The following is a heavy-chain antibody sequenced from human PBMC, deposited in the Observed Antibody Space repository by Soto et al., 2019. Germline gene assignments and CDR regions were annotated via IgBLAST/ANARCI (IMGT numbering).Heavy chain of an antibody. CDR1: GGSTSSTIHY. V-gene: IGHV4-39*01. CDR3: ARHIDYNILTGYFD. Sequence: QLQLQESGPALVRPSETLSLNCVVSGGSTSSTIHYWGWIRQPPGKGLEWIGSMSHSGSTHYNPSLKSRVNISADKSKNSFSLTLTTMTPADKAVYFCARHIDYNILTGYFDWGQGTLVTVSS. D-gene: IGHD3-9*01. J-gene: IGHJ4*02. CDR2: MSHSGST.